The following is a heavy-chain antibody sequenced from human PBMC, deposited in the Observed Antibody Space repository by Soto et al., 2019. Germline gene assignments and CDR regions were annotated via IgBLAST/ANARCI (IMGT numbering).Heavy chain of an antibody. CDR1: GGTFSSYT. D-gene: IGHD2-15*01. Sequence: ASVKVSCKASGGTFSSYTISWVRQAPGQGLEWMGRIIPILGIANYAQKFQGRVTITTDKSTSTAYMELSSLRSEDTAVYYCARAGYCSGGSCHEIYWGQGTLVTVSS. V-gene: IGHV1-69*02. CDR2: IIPILGIA. CDR3: ARAGYCSGGSCHEIY. J-gene: IGHJ4*02.